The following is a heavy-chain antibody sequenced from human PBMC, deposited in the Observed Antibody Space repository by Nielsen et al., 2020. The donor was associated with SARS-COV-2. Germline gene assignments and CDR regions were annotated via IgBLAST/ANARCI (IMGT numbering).Heavy chain of an antibody. Sequence: GESLKISCAASGFTFSSYGMHWVRQAPGKGLEWVAVISYDGSNKYYADSVKGRFTISRDNAKNSLYLQMNSLRAEDTAVYYCARKRAIDYWGQGTLVTVSS. D-gene: IGHD5-24*01. V-gene: IGHV3-33*05. CDR3: ARKRAIDY. CDR2: ISYDGSNK. J-gene: IGHJ4*02. CDR1: GFTFSSYG.